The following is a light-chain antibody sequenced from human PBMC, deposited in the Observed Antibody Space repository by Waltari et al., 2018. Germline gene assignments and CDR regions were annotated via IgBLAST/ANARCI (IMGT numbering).Light chain of an antibody. CDR3: QQRYSWPLT. Sequence: EIVLTQSPATLSLSPGERATLSCRASQRIRTHLGWYQQTPGQAPRLVIYDATNRATGLPARFSGSGSGTGCTLTISILEPEDFAVYFCQQRYSWPLTFGQGTKVEF. CDR1: QRIRTH. V-gene: IGKV3-11*01. CDR2: DAT. J-gene: IGKJ1*01.